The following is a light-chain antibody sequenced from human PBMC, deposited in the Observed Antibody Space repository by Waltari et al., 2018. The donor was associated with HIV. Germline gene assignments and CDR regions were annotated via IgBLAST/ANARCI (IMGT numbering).Light chain of an antibody. J-gene: IGKJ2*01. Sequence: EIVLTQSPDTLSVSPGERATLSCRASHSVSSSLAWYQQRPGQAPRLLIYDTSTRATDIPARFSGSGSGTEFTLTISSLQSEDFAVYYCQQYNNWPPYTFGQGTKLEIK. CDR2: DTS. CDR1: HSVSSS. V-gene: IGKV3-15*01. CDR3: QQYNNWPPYT.